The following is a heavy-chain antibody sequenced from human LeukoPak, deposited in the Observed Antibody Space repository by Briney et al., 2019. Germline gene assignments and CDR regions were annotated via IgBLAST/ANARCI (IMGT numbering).Heavy chain of an antibody. J-gene: IGHJ4*02. CDR2: IYAGDSDT. Sequence: GESLKISCKGYGYSFTSYWIGWVRQMPGKGLEWMGIIYAGDSDTRYSPSFQGQVTISADKSISTAYLQWSSLKASDTAMYYCVRFLYSGWTSFDYWGQGTLVTVSS. V-gene: IGHV5-51*01. D-gene: IGHD6-19*01. CDR1: GYSFTSYW. CDR3: VRFLYSGWTSFDY.